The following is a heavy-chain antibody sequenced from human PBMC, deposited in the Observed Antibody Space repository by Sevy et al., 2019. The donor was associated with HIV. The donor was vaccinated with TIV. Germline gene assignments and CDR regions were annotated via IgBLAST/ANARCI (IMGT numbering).Heavy chain of an antibody. V-gene: IGHV3-30*18. CDR1: GFTFSSYG. CDR2: ISYDGSNK. D-gene: IGHD1-26*01. J-gene: IGHJ6*02. Sequence: GSLRLSCAASGFTFSSYGMHWVRQAPGKGLEWVAIISYDGSNKYYVDSVKGRFTISRDNSKNTLFLQMKSLRAEDTAVYYCAKGGCGTEEDYGMDVWGQGTTVTVSS. CDR3: AKGGCGTEEDYGMDV.